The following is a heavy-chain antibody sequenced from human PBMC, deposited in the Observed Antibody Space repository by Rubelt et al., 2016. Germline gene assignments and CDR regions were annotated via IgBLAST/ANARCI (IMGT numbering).Heavy chain of an antibody. CDR2: IIPILGIA. Sequence: QVQLVQSGAEVKKPGASVKVSCKASGYTFTSYGISWVRQAPGQGLEWMGWIIPILGIANYAQKFQGRVTITADKATSTAYMELSSLRSEDTAVYYCARETAMVSDYWGQGTLVTVSS. CDR1: GYTFTSYG. D-gene: IGHD5-18*01. J-gene: IGHJ4*02. CDR3: ARETAMVSDY. V-gene: IGHV1-69*10.